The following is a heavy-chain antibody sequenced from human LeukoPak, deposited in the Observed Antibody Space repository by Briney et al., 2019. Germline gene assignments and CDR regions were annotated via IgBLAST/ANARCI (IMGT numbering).Heavy chain of an antibody. CDR2: IIPIFGTA. J-gene: IGHJ6*03. CDR3: ATSLPIDYYYMDV. CDR1: GYTFTSYA. Sequence: SVKVSCKASGYTFTSYAISWVRQAPGQGLEWMGGIIPIFGTANYAQKFQGRVTITTDESTSTAYMELSSLRSEDTAVYYCATSLPIDYYYMDVWGKGTTVTVSS. D-gene: IGHD2-2*01. V-gene: IGHV1-69*05.